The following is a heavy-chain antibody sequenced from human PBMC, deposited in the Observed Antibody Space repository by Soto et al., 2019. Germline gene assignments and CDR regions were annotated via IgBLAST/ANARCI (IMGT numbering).Heavy chain of an antibody. CDR1: GFTFRTYW. J-gene: IGHJ4*02. Sequence: EVQLVESGGGLVQLGGSLRLSCEASGFTFRTYWMHWVRQAPGKGLVWVSRIKSDGSGTYYADSVEGRFTISRDNTQTKLYRQMNRLRAEDTAVYYCVRGDGDYHDGNGYLGRHWGQGTLVTVSS. D-gene: IGHD3-22*01. CDR3: VRGDGDYHDGNGYLGRH. V-gene: IGHV3-74*01. CDR2: IKSDGSGT.